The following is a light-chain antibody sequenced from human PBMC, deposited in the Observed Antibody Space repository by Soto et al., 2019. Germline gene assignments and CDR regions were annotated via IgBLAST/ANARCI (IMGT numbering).Light chain of an antibody. CDR1: TGAVTSGHY. CDR2: DTN. Sequence: QAVVTQEPSLTVSPGGTVTLTCGSNTGAVTSGHYPDWFQQKPGQAPRTLIYDTNNKHSWTPARFSGSLLGGKAALTLSGAQPEDEAEYYCLLSYSGTKVFGGGTKLTVL. J-gene: IGLJ3*02. CDR3: LLSYSGTKV. V-gene: IGLV7-46*01.